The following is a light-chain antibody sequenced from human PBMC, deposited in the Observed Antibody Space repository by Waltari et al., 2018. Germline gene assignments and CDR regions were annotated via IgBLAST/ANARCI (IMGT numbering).Light chain of an antibody. CDR3: YSTDSSSFPL. V-gene: IGLV3-10*01. Sequence: SHELTQPPSVSVSPGQTARITCSGDALPTKYIYWYQQKSGQAPVMLIYEDNKRPSGIPERFSGSSSGTLATLTVSGAVVEDEGDYYCYSTDSSSFPLFGGGPRLTVL. CDR1: ALPTKY. J-gene: IGLJ3*02. CDR2: EDN.